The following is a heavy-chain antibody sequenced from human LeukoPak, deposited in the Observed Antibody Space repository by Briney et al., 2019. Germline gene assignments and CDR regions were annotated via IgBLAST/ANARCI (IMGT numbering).Heavy chain of an antibody. J-gene: IGHJ4*02. V-gene: IGHV1-18*01. CDR3: ARVPRHSSGWIDY. CDR2: ISAYNGNT. D-gene: IGHD6-19*01. Sequence: EWMGWISAYNGNTNYAQKLQGRVTMTTDTSTSTAYMELRSLRSDDTAVYYCARVPRHSSGWIDYWGQGTLVTVSS.